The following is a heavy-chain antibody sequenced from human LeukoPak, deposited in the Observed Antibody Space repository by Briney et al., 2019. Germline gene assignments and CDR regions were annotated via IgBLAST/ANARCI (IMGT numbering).Heavy chain of an antibody. CDR1: GGSVSSGSYH. CDR3: ARDFRVPAAAYWYFDL. J-gene: IGHJ2*01. Sequence: SETLSLTCTVSGGSVSSGSYHWSWIRQPPGKGLEWIGYIYYSGSTNYNPSLKSRVTISVDTSKNQFSLKLSSVTAADTAVYYCARDFRVPAAAYWYFDLWGRGTLVTVSS. D-gene: IGHD2-2*01. V-gene: IGHV4-61*01. CDR2: IYYSGST.